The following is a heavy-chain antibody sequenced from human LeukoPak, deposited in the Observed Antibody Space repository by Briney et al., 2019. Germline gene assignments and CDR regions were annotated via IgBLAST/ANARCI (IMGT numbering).Heavy chain of an antibody. Sequence: PGESLRLSCAASGFTFSNAWMNWVRQAPGKGLEWVGFIRSKAYGGTTEYAASVKGRFTISRDDSKSIAYLQMNSLKTEDTAVYYCTRLDYSNYAETTLDYWGQGTLVTVSS. J-gene: IGHJ4*02. V-gene: IGHV3-49*04. CDR1: GFTFSNAW. CDR2: IRSKAYGGTT. CDR3: TRLDYSNYAETTLDY. D-gene: IGHD4-11*01.